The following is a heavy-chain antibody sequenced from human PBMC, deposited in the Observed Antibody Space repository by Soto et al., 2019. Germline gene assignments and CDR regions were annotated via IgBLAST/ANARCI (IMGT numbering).Heavy chain of an antibody. CDR2: ISAYNGNT. CDR3: ARDREYNWSYNLFDP. J-gene: IGHJ5*02. D-gene: IGHD1-20*01. V-gene: IGHV1-18*01. CDR1: GYTFTSYG. Sequence: ASVKVSCKASGYTFTSYGISWVRQAPGQGLEWMGWISAYNGNTNYAQKLQGRVTMTTDTSTSTAYMELRSLRSDDTAVYYCARDREYNWSYNLFDPWGQGTLVTVSS.